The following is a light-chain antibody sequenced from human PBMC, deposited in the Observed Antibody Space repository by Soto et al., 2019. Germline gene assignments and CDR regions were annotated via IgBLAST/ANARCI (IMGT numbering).Light chain of an antibody. Sequence: QSVLTQPPSVSGAPGQRVTISCTGSSSNIGAGYDVHWYQQLPGTAPKLLIYGNSNRPSGVLDRFSGSKSGTSASLAITGLQAEDEADYYCQSYDSSLSHVVFGGGTQLTVL. CDR1: SSNIGAGYD. CDR3: QSYDSSLSHVV. V-gene: IGLV1-40*01. CDR2: GNS. J-gene: IGLJ2*01.